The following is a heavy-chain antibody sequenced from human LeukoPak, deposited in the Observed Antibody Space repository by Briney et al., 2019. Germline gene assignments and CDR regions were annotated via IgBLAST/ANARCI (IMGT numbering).Heavy chain of an antibody. V-gene: IGHV3-74*01. CDR2: INSDGSST. J-gene: IGHJ4*02. Sequence: QPGGSLRLSCAASGFTFSSYWMHWVRQAPGKGLVWVSCINSDGSSTSYADSVKGRFTISRDNAKNTLYLQMNSLRAEDTAVYYCARGPNYGTFDYWGQGTLVTVSS. D-gene: IGHD4-17*01. CDR3: ARGPNYGTFDY. CDR1: GFTFSSYW.